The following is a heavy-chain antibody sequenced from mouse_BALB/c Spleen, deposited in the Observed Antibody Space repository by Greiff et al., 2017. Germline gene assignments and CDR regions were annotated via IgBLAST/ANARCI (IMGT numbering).Heavy chain of an antibody. Sequence: EVHLVESGGGLVQPGGSRKLSCAASGFTFSSFGMHWVRQAPEKGLEWVAYISSGSSTIYYADTVKGRFTISRDNPKNTLFLQMTSLRSEDTAMYYCASLYGNYVGYAMDYWGQGTSVTVSS. CDR1: GFTFSSFG. CDR3: ASLYGNYVGYAMDY. CDR2: ISSGSSTI. V-gene: IGHV5-17*02. D-gene: IGHD2-1*01. J-gene: IGHJ4*01.